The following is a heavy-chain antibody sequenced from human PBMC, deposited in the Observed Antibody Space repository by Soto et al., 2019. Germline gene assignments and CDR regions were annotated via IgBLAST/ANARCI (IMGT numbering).Heavy chain of an antibody. J-gene: IGHJ4*02. D-gene: IGHD2-8*01. Sequence: VQLVESGGGLVKPGGSLRLSCAASGFTFSNAWMNWVRQAPGKGLEWVGRITSKTEGGTTDYAAPAKGRFTISREDSKDTLHHKMNSLKDENTAVYYCTTDPDWVGVFDQFDYWGQGTLVTVSS. CDR1: GFTFSNAW. V-gene: IGHV3-15*07. CDR2: ITSKTEGGTT. CDR3: TTDPDWVGVFDQFDY.